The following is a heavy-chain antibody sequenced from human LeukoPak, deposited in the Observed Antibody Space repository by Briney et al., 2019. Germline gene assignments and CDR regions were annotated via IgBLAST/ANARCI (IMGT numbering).Heavy chain of an antibody. CDR1: GYSFTGYY. J-gene: IGHJ4*02. CDR3: ATVASIRRFYFDF. V-gene: IGHV1-2*02. D-gene: IGHD3-3*01. CDR2: INPDSGDT. Sequence: ASVKVSCKASGYSFTGYYIHWVRQAPGQGLEWVGWINPDSGDTEYSQRFQGRITLTSDTSVTTAYMELSSLRSEDTAIFYCATVASIRRFYFDFWGQGTLVTVSS.